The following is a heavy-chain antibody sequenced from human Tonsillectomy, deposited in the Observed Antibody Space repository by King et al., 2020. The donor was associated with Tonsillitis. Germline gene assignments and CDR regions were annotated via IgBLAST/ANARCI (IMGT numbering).Heavy chain of an antibody. CDR3: ARHAPSITYSGSYLSSFDP. CDR1: GGSISSSSPY. CDR2: FYYGGST. V-gene: IGHV4-39*01. D-gene: IGHD1-26*01. J-gene: IGHJ5*02. Sequence: QLQESGPGLVKPSETLSLTCTVSGGSISSSSPYWGWIRQPPGKGLEWIGSFYYGGSTYYNPSLRSRVTISVDTSKSLFSLRLTSVTAADTAVYYCARHAPSITYSGSYLSSFDPWGQGTLVTVSS.